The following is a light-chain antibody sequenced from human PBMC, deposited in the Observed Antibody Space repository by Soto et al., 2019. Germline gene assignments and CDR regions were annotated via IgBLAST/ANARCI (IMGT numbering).Light chain of an antibody. V-gene: IGLV1-51*02. J-gene: IGLJ3*02. CDR3: GTWDSSLSAVWV. CDR1: SSNIGNNY. Sequence: QSVLTQPPSVSAAPGQTVTISCSGSSSNIGNNYVSWYQQLPGTAPKLLIYENNKRPSGIPDRFSGSKSGTSATLGITGLQTGDEADYYCGTWDSSLSAVWVFGGGTQLTVL. CDR2: ENN.